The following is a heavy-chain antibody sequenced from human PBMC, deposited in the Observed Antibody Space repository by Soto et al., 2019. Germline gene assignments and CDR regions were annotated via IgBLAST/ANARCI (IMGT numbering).Heavy chain of an antibody. J-gene: IGHJ4*02. D-gene: IGHD3-22*01. CDR1: GFTFSSYA. CDR3: ANGRYYYDSSGYFAY. CDR2: ISGSGGST. Sequence: GGSLRLSCAASGFTFSSYAMSWVRQAPGKGLEWVSAISGSGGSTYYADSVKGRFTISRDNSKNTLYLQMNSLRAEDTAVYYCANGRYYYDSSGYFAYWGQGTLVTVPS. V-gene: IGHV3-23*01.